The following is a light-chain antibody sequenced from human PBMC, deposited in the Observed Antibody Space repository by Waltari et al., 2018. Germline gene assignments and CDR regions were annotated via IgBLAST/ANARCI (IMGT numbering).Light chain of an antibody. V-gene: IGLV2-14*03. CDR3: SSYTSSSTWV. CDR1: SRDGGDYNY. CDR2: DVS. J-gene: IGLJ3*02. Sequence: QSALTQHASGSGSPGQWIPNSCTGTSRDGGDYNYVAWSQQPPCKAPKLMIYDVSNGPSGVPNRFSGSKSGNTASLTISGLQAEDEADYYCSSYTSSSTWVFGGGTKLTVL.